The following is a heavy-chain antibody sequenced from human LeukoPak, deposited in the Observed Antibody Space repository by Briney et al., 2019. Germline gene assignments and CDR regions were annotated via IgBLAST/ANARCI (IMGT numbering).Heavy chain of an antibody. Sequence: GGTLRLSCAASGFTFSSYAMYWVRQAPGKGLEWVSSISAGGGNTYYTDSVKGRFTISRDNSRNTVYLQMNSLRAEDTAVYYCANDLGWIQLNLGRGQGTLVTVSS. CDR2: ISAGGGNT. CDR1: GFTFSSYA. D-gene: IGHD5-18*01. J-gene: IGHJ4*02. CDR3: ANDLGWIQLNLG. V-gene: IGHV3-23*01.